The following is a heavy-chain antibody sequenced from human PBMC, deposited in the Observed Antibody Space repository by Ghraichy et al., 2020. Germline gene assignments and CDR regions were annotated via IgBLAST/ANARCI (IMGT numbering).Heavy chain of an antibody. V-gene: IGHV3-21*01. CDR2: ISSSSSYI. J-gene: IGHJ2*01. CDR3: ARFPLPPVVVVVAATAETNWYFDL. Sequence: GSLRLSCAASGFTFSSYSMNWVRQAPGKGLEWVSSISSSSSYIYYADSVKGRFTISRDNAKNSLYLQMNSLRAEDTAVYYCARFPLPPVVVVVAATAETNWYFDLWGRGTLVTVSS. D-gene: IGHD2-15*01. CDR1: GFTFSSYS.